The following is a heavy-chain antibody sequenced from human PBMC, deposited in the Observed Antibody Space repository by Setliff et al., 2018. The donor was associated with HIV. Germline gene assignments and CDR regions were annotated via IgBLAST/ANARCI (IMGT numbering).Heavy chain of an antibody. CDR3: AKDFYSDNSGSPGPYYMDV. J-gene: IGHJ6*03. D-gene: IGHD3-22*01. CDR2: FGVSGGST. Sequence: LRLSCAASGFTFSSYAMTWVRQAPGKGLEWVSSFGVSGGSTYYADSVKGRFTISRDNSKYTLFLQMNSLRAEDTAVYYCAKDFYSDNSGSPGPYYMDVWGKGTTVTVSS. V-gene: IGHV3-23*01. CDR1: GFTFSSYA.